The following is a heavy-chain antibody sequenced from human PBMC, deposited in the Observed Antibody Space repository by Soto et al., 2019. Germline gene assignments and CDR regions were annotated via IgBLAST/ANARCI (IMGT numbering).Heavy chain of an antibody. J-gene: IGHJ4*02. CDR3: ARANWYSEY. Sequence: QVQLRESGPGLVKPSETLSLTCTVSGGSISNHYWSWIRQPPGKGLEWIGYFYYNGNTNYNPSHNSRVTMSVDTSKNQISLTLSSVTAADTAVYYCARANWYSEYWGQGTLVTVSS. D-gene: IGHD7-27*01. CDR2: FYYNGNT. CDR1: GGSISNHY. V-gene: IGHV4-59*11.